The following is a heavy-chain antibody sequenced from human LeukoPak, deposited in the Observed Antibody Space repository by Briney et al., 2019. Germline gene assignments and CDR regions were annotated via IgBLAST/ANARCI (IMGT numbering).Heavy chain of an antibody. CDR1: GFTFTNYA. Sequence: GGSLRLSCAASGFTFTNYAMSWVRQAPGKGPEWVSIISGRDTGTYYTDSVKGRFTISRDNSKNTLYLQMNSLRADDTAVYYCVKNRDNSVLSCDHWGQGTLVTVSS. CDR3: VKNRDNSVLSCDH. D-gene: IGHD3-16*02. CDR2: ISGRDTGT. J-gene: IGHJ4*02. V-gene: IGHV3-23*01.